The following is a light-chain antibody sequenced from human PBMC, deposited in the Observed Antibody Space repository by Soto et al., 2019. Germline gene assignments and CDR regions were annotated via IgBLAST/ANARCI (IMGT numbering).Light chain of an antibody. CDR1: QSLLHSNGYNY. J-gene: IGKJ4*01. CDR2: LGS. V-gene: IGKV2-28*01. Sequence: DIVMTQSPLSLPVTPGEPASISCRSSQSLLHSNGYNYLDWYLQKPGQSPQLLIYLGSNRASGVPDRFSGSGAGTDFTLKISRVEAEDVGVYYCMRALQTPLPLGGGTKVEIK. CDR3: MRALQTPLP.